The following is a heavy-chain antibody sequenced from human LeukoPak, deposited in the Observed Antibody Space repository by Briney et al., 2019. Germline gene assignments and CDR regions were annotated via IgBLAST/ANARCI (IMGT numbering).Heavy chain of an antibody. CDR2: IFHSGIT. CDR3: ARAETLAAIYFDF. J-gene: IGHJ4*02. Sequence: SETLSLTCSVSGGSISPYYWSWFRQPPGKGLEWIGYIFHSGITTYNPSLKSRVTISLDSSKNQFFLRLTSVTAADTAMYYCARAETLAAIYFDFWGQGGLVTVSS. V-gene: IGHV4-59*01. D-gene: IGHD6-25*01. CDR1: GGSISPYY.